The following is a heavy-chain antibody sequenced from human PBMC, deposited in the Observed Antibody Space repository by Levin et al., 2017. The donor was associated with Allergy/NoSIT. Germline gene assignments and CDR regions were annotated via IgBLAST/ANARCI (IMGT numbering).Heavy chain of an antibody. J-gene: IGHJ2*01. CDR3: ARFRKGRTVTTGFGWYFDL. Sequence: SETLSLTCAVYGGSFSGYYWSWIRQPPGKGLEWIGEINHSGSTNYNPSLKSRVTISVDTSKNQFSLKLSSVTAADTAVYYCARFRKGRTVTTGFGWYFDLWGRGTLVTVSS. CDR2: INHSGST. D-gene: IGHD4-17*01. CDR1: GGSFSGYY. V-gene: IGHV4-34*01.